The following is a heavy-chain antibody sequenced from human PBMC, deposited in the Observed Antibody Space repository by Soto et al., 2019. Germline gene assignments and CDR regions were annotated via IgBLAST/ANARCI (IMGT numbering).Heavy chain of an antibody. CDR3: AKGISHDYYDSSGYYPYYYYYYGMDV. CDR2: IKSDGSST. J-gene: IGHJ6*02. V-gene: IGHV3-74*01. Sequence: GGPLLPSCACSAFTFSSYWIHWVRQPPGKGRLWLCRIKSDGSSTYYADSVKGRFTISRDNSKNTLYLQMNSLRAEDTAVYYCAKGISHDYYDSSGYYPYYYYYYGMDVWGQGTTVTVSS. D-gene: IGHD3-22*01. CDR1: AFTFSSYW.